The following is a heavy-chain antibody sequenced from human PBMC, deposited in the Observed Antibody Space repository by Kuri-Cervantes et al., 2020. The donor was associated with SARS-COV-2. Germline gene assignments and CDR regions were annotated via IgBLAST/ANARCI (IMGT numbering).Heavy chain of an antibody. V-gene: IGHV3-23*01. J-gene: IGHJ4*02. Sequence: GESLKISCAASGFTFSSYGMHWVRQAPGKGLEWVSAISGSGGSTYYADSVKGRFTISRDNSKNTLYLQMNSLRAEDTAVYYCARGGSSGYSGPIPFDYWGQGTLVTVSS. D-gene: IGHD3-22*01. CDR2: ISGSGGST. CDR3: ARGGSSGYSGPIPFDY. CDR1: GFTFSSYG.